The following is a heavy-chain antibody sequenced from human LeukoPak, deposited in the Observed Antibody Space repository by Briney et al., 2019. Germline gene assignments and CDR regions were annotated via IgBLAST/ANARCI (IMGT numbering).Heavy chain of an antibody. D-gene: IGHD4-17*01. CDR1: GFTFSSYS. J-gene: IGHJ4*02. V-gene: IGHV3-21*01. CDR2: ISSSSSYI. Sequence: PGGSLRLSCAASGFTFSSYSMNWVRQAPGKGLAWVSSISSSSSYIYYADSVKGRFTISRDNAKNSLYLQMNSLRAEDTAVYYCARVGYGDYYFDYWGQGTLVTVSS. CDR3: ARVGYGDYYFDY.